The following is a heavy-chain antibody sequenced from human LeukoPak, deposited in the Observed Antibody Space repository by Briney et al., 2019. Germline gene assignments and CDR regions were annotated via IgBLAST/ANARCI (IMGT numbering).Heavy chain of an antibody. J-gene: IGHJ4*02. V-gene: IGHV4-39*01. CDR1: GGSISSSSYY. Sequence: SETLSLTCTVSGGSISSSSYYWGWIRQPPGKGLEWIVSIYYSGSTYYNPSLKSRVTISADTSNNQFALKLSSVTAADTSVYYCARHAEHYDYWGQGTLVTVSS. D-gene: IGHD1-26*01. CDR2: IYYSGST. CDR3: ARHAEHYDY.